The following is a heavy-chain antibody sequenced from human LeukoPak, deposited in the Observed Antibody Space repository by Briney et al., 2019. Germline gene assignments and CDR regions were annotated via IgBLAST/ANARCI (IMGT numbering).Heavy chain of an antibody. V-gene: IGHV3-23*01. Sequence: GGSLRLSCAASGSTFSSKAMSWVRQAPGMGLEWVSGISGSDGYTYYADSVKGRFTISRDNSKNTLFLQMSSVRAEDTAVYYCAKMGHGILVTATALFDNWGQGTLVTVSA. J-gene: IGHJ4*02. CDR3: AKMGHGILVTATALFDN. CDR2: ISGSDGYT. D-gene: IGHD2-21*02. CDR1: GSTFSSKA.